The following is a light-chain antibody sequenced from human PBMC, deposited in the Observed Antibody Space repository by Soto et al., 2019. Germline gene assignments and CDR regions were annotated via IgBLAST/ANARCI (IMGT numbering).Light chain of an antibody. J-gene: IGKJ2*01. CDR3: QQHNDWPPST. CDR1: QSVRDN. V-gene: IGKV3-15*01. Sequence: ETLLTQSPATLSVSPGERVTLSRRASQSVRDNLAWYQQKPGQAPRLLIYGASTWAPGIPDRFSGSGFGTEFSLTISSLQSEDFAVYYCQQHNDWPPSTFGQGTKLDIK. CDR2: GAS.